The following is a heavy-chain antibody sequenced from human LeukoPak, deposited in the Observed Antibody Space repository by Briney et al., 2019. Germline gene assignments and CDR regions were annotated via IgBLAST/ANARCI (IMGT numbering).Heavy chain of an antibody. Sequence: LETLCLTSGVSGGSTSVTNWWSGVGQPQGRGWGWLGEIPLAGQTNYNPSLSGRVATSLDKTSNQLSIRLTSVTAAETATYFCSRESGPFCPFGYWGQGTLVIVSS. J-gene: IGHJ4*02. D-gene: IGHD1-26*01. V-gene: IGHV4/OR15-8*02. CDR1: GGSTSVTNW. CDR2: IPLAGQT. CDR3: SRESGPFCPFGY.